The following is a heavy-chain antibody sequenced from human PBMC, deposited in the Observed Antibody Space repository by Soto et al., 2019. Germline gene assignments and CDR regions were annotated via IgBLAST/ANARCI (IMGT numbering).Heavy chain of an antibody. V-gene: IGHV3-48*02. CDR1: GFTFNSYS. Sequence: EVQLVESGGGLVQPGGSLRLSCAASGFTFNSYSMNWVRQAPGKGLEWVSYISSSSTTKYYTDSVKGRFTISRDNAKNSLYLQINRLRDDDTAVYYCARTSSGWENWFDPWGQGTLVTVSS. D-gene: IGHD6-19*01. J-gene: IGHJ5*02. CDR2: ISSSSTTK. CDR3: ARTSSGWENWFDP.